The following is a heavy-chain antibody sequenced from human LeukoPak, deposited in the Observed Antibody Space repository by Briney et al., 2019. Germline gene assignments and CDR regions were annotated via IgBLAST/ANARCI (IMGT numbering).Heavy chain of an antibody. CDR2: IYTSGST. V-gene: IGHV4-4*07. Sequence: PSETLSLTCTVSGGSISSYYWSWIRQPAGKGLEWIGRIYTSGSTNYNPSLKSRVTMSVDTSKNQFSLKLSSVTAADTAVYYCARGGVRGYSYAATDYWGQGTLVTVSS. CDR1: GGSISSYY. J-gene: IGHJ4*02. CDR3: ARGGVRGYSYAATDY. D-gene: IGHD5-18*01.